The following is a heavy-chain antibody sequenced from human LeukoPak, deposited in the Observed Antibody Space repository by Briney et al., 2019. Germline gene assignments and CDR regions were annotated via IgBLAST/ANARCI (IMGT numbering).Heavy chain of an antibody. Sequence: AISGSGGSTYYADSVKGRFTISRDNSKNTLYLQMNSLRAEDTAVYYCAKEKEAQWLVLGLWGQGTMVTVSS. V-gene: IGHV3-23*01. CDR2: ISGSGGST. D-gene: IGHD6-19*01. J-gene: IGHJ3*01. CDR3: AKEKEAQWLVLGL.